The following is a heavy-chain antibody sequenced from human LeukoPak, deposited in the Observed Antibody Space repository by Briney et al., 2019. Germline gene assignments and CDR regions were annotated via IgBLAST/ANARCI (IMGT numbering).Heavy chain of an antibody. D-gene: IGHD5-24*01. CDR2: MNPNSGNT. CDR1: GYTFTSYD. CDR3: ARGERSLQAPPDY. J-gene: IGHJ4*02. V-gene: IGHV1-8*03. Sequence: GASVKVSCKASGYTFTSYDINWVRQATGQGLEWMGWMNPNSGNTGYAQKFQGRVTITRNTSISTAYMELSSLRSEDTAVYYCARGERSLQAPPDYWGQGTLVTVSS.